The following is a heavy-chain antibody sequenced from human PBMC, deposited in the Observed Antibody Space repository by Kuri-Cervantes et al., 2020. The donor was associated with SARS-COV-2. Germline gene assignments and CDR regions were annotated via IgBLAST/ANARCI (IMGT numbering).Heavy chain of an antibody. Sequence: SETLSLTCAVYGGSFSGYYWSWIRQPPGKGLEWIGEINHSGSTNYNPSLKSRVTISVDTSNNQFSLRLSSLTAADTAMFYCASASTGGKYYYYYYGMDVWGQGTTVTVSS. CDR3: ASASTGGKYYYYYYGMDV. J-gene: IGHJ6*02. CDR2: INHSGST. D-gene: IGHD3-16*01. V-gene: IGHV4-34*01. CDR1: GGSFSGYY.